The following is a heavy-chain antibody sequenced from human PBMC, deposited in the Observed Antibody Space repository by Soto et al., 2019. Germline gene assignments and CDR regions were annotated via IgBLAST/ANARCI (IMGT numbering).Heavy chain of an antibody. J-gene: IGHJ4*02. CDR1: GYTFTSFP. Sequence: QVHLVQSGSEVKKPGASVRVSCQASGYTFTSFPMHWGRQAPGQRLEWMGWINPANGDTGYSQKFQGRVTITRDTSASTASLELSSLTSEDTAIYFCARKDYYGAGSYHFDSWGQGTMVIVSS. CDR2: INPANGDT. CDR3: ARKDYYGAGSYHFDS. D-gene: IGHD3-10*01. V-gene: IGHV1-3*01.